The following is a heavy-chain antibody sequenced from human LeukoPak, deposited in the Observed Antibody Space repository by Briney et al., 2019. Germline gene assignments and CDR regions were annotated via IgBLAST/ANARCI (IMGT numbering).Heavy chain of an antibody. Sequence: GGSLRLSCEASGFTFRTYGMHWVRQAPGKGLEWVSGISGSGGSTYYADSVKGRFTISRDNSKNTLYLQMNSLRAEDTAVYYCAQKGYGSLTYFDSWGQGTLVTVSS. CDR1: GFTFRTYG. CDR3: AQKGYGSLTYFDS. CDR2: ISGSGGST. J-gene: IGHJ4*02. D-gene: IGHD3-10*01. V-gene: IGHV3-23*01.